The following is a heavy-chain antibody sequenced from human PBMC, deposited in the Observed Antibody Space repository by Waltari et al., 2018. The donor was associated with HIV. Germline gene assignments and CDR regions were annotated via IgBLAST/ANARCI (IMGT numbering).Heavy chain of an antibody. Sequence: EVQLVESGGGLVQPGRSLRLSCAASGFTFDDYAMHWVRQAPGKGLEWVPGISWNSSRIGYADSVKGRLTISRDNAKNSLYLQMNSLRAEDTALYYCAKEGCTGGVCPWFDPWGQGTLVTVSS. CDR2: ISWNSSRI. J-gene: IGHJ5*02. CDR3: AKEGCTGGVCPWFDP. CDR1: GFTFDDYA. D-gene: IGHD2-8*02. V-gene: IGHV3-9*01.